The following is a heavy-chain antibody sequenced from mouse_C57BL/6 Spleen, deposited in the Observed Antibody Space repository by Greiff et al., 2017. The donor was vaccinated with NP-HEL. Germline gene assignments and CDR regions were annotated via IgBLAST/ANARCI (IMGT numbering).Heavy chain of an antibody. CDR1: GYTFTSYW. V-gene: IGHV1-7*01. CDR3: ARSDYDYAFDY. CDR2: INPSSGYT. Sequence: QVQLQQSGAELAKPGASVKLSCKASGYTFTSYWMHWVKQRPGQGLEWIGYINPSSGYTKYNQKFKDKATLTADKSPSTAYMQLSSLTYEDSAVYYCARSDYDYAFDYWGQGTTLTVSS. J-gene: IGHJ2*01. D-gene: IGHD2-4*01.